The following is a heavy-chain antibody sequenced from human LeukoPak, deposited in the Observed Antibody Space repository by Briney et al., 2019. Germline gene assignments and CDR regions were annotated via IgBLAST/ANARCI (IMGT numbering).Heavy chain of an antibody. J-gene: IGHJ4*02. V-gene: IGHV3-48*04. CDR3: ATDRGY. Sequence: PGGSLRLSCAASGFTFGNCNMRWVRQAPGKGLQWISYISPSSSTTSYADSVKGRFTISRDDAKNSLSLQMNSLKAEDTAVYYCATDRGYWGQGTLVTVSS. CDR1: GFTFGNCN. CDR2: ISPSSSTT.